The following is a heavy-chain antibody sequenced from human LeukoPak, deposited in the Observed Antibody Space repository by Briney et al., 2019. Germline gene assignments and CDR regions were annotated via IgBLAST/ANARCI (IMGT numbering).Heavy chain of an antibody. J-gene: IGHJ4*02. CDR1: GFTFSSAW. D-gene: IGHD6-19*01. Sequence: GGSLRLSCAASGFTFSSAWMTWVRQAPGKGLEWVSSISSSSGYIYYADSLKGRFTISRDNAKNSLYLQMNSLRAEDTAVYYCARAVGDLAVSGREDYWGQGTLVTVSS. V-gene: IGHV3-21*01. CDR3: ARAVGDLAVSGREDY. CDR2: ISSSSGYI.